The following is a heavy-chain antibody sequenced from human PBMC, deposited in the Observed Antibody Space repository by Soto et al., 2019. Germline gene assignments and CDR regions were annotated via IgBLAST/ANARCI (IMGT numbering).Heavy chain of an antibody. Sequence: NPSETLSLTAAVSVYSISSGYYWGWIRPPPGKGLEWLGSMLQSGTTYDNPSLKSRVTISGDMSNNQFALKLTSVTAADTAVYYCARVLDARRGYYYFDYWGQGTLVTGSS. CDR2: MLQSGTT. CDR3: ARVLDARRGYYYFDY. D-gene: IGHD3-22*01. V-gene: IGHV4-38-2*01. CDR1: VYSISSGYY. J-gene: IGHJ4*02.